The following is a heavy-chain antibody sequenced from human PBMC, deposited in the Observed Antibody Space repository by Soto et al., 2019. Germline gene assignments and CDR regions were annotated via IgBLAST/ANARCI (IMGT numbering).Heavy chain of an antibody. CDR2: ISSSGSTI. CDR1: GFTFSNYD. J-gene: IGHJ5*02. D-gene: IGHD3-10*01. Sequence: PGGSLRLSCAASGFTFSNYDMHWIRQAPGKGLEWVSYISSSGSTIYYADSVKGRFTISRDNAKNSLYLQMNSLRAEDTAVYYCARVRYYDSGSSINWFDPWGQGTLVTVSS. CDR3: ARVRYYDSGSSINWFDP. V-gene: IGHV3-11*01.